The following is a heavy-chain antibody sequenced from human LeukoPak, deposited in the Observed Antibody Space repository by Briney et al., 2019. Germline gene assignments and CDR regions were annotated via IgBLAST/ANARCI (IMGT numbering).Heavy chain of an antibody. Sequence: GESLKISCKGSGYSFTSYWIGWVRQMPGKGLEWMGIIYPGDSDTRYSPSFQGQVTISADESISTAYLQWSSLKASDTAMYYCARHGKNYYDSSGGGDYWGQGTLVTVSS. V-gene: IGHV5-51*01. CDR3: ARHGKNYYDSSGGGDY. J-gene: IGHJ4*02. CDR2: IYPGDSDT. D-gene: IGHD3-22*01. CDR1: GYSFTSYW.